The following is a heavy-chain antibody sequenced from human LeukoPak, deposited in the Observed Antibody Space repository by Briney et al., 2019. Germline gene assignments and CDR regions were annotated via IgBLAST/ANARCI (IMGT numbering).Heavy chain of an antibody. Sequence: PSETLSLTCTVSGGSISSYYWSWIRQPAGKGLEWIGRIYTSGSTNYNPSLKSRVTMSVDTSKNQFSLKLSSVTAADTAVYSCAILPYSIVATIRRRDYYYYMDVWGKGTTVTVSS. V-gene: IGHV4-4*07. CDR1: GGSISSYY. D-gene: IGHD5-12*01. CDR3: AILPYSIVATIRRRDYYYYMDV. CDR2: IYTSGST. J-gene: IGHJ6*03.